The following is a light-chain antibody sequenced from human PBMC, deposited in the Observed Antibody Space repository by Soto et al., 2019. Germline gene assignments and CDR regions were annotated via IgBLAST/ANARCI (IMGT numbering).Light chain of an antibody. CDR3: QQSYSTPSIT. V-gene: IGKV1-5*03. CDR1: QTISSW. J-gene: IGKJ5*01. Sequence: DIQMTQSPSTLSGSVGDRVTITCRASQTISSWLAWYQQKPGKAPKLLIYKASTLKSGVPSRFSGSGSGTEFTLTISSLQPEDFATYYCQQSYSTPSITFGQGTRLEI. CDR2: KAS.